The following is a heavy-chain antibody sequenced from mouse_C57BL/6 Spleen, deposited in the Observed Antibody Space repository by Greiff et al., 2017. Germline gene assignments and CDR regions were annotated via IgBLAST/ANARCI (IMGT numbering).Heavy chain of an antibody. D-gene: IGHD2-4*01. J-gene: IGHJ2*01. CDR3: ASSRRDYDGPSYYFDY. CDR1: GYTFTSYW. V-gene: IGHV1-64*01. Sequence: QVQLQQPGAELVKPGASVKLSCKASGYTFTSYWMHWVKQRPGQGLEWIGMIHPNSGSTNYNEKFKSKATLTVDKSSSTAYMQLNSLTSEDSAVYYCASSRRDYDGPSYYFDYWGQGTTLTVSS. CDR2: IHPNSGST.